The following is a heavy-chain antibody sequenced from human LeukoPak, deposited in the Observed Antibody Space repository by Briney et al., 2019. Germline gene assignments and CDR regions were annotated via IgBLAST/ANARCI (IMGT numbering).Heavy chain of an antibody. CDR2: INPNSGGT. Sequence: ASVKVSCKASGYTFTGYYMHWVRQAPGQGLEWMGWINPNSGGTNYAQKFQGWVTMTRDTSISTAYMELSRLRSDDTAVYYCASQAVAGTSLDYWGQGTLVTVSS. V-gene: IGHV1-2*04. CDR3: ASQAVAGTSLDY. D-gene: IGHD6-19*01. CDR1: GYTFTGYY. J-gene: IGHJ4*02.